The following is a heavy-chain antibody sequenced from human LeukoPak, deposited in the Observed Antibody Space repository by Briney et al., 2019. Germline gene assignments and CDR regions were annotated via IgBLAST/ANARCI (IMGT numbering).Heavy chain of an antibody. V-gene: IGHV4-34*01. CDR1: GGSFGGYY. J-gene: IGHJ5*02. Sequence: SETLSLTCAVYGGSFGGYYWSWIRQPPGKGLEWIGEINDSGSTNYNPSLKSRVTISLDTSKNQFSLKLSSVTPADTAVYYCAGAAALTNWSDPWGQGTLVTVSS. CDR3: AGAAALTNWSDP. CDR2: INDSGST. D-gene: IGHD6-13*01.